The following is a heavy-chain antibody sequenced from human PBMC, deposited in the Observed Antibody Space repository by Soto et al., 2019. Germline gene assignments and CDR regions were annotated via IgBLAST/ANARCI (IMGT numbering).Heavy chain of an antibody. CDR2: IWHAVNNR. V-gene: IGHV3-33*01. J-gene: IGHJ6*02. CDR3: ASDLVGASDSYGLDV. Sequence: WGSLRLSXSASGFTFSNYCMPWVRQAPGNGLEWVAMIWHAVNNRYDADSVRGRFIIARDNSKSRLYLQMNSLRAEDTAVYYCASDLVGASDSYGLDVWGQGTTVTVSS. CDR1: GFTFSNYC. D-gene: IGHD1-26*01.